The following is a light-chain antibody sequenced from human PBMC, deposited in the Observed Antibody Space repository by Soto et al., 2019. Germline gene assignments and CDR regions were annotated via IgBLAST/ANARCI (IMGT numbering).Light chain of an antibody. CDR3: QSSDDTGDYYL. J-gene: IGLJ1*01. V-gene: IGLV3-25*02. CDR1: ELSKQY. CDR2: KDT. Sequence: SYALTQPASVSVSPGPTARITCSGDELSKQYSFWYQQKPGQAPVLVIYKDTERASGIPERFSGSSSGTTVTLTISGVRAEDEATYYCQSSDDTGDYYLFGTGTKVTVL.